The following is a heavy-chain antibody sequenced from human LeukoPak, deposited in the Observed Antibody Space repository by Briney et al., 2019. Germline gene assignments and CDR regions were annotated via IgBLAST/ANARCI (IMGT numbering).Heavy chain of an antibody. CDR3: AKPTAGSPTAAGLDY. J-gene: IGHJ4*02. CDR2: ISFSGSNV. V-gene: IGHV3-30*02. D-gene: IGHD4-17*01. CDR1: GFTFSSYG. Sequence: GGSLRLSCAAPGFTFSSYGMYWVRQAPGKGLEWVSYISFSGSNVHYADSVKGRFTISRDNSKSTLFLQMNSLRPEDTAVHYCAKPTAGSPTAAGLDYWGQGTLVTVSS.